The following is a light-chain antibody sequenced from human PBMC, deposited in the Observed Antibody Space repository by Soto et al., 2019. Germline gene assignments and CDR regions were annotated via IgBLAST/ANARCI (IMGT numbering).Light chain of an antibody. CDR2: INYDGTH. CDR3: QSLGTGIQA. J-gene: IGLJ3*02. V-gene: IGLV4-69*01. Sequence: QPVLTQSPSASASLGASVKLTCTLSSGYSTYAIAWHQQQSEKGPRFLMKINYDGTHSKGDGFFDRFSGSSSGAERHLTISSLQSEDEDDYYCQSLGTGIQAFGGGTKLTVL. CDR1: SGYSTYA.